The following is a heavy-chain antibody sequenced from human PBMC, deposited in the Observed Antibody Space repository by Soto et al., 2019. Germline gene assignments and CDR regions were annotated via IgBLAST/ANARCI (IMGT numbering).Heavy chain of an antibody. V-gene: IGHV4-39*07. CDR2: IYYSGST. Sequence: PSETLSLTCTVPGASISSYYWGWIRQPPGKGLEWIGSIYYSGSTYYNPSLKSRVTISVDTSKNQFSLKLSSVTAADTAVYYCARVGSGFGELLSDDAFDIWGQGTMVTVSS. J-gene: IGHJ3*02. CDR3: ARVGSGFGELLSDDAFDI. D-gene: IGHD3-10*01. CDR1: GASISSYY.